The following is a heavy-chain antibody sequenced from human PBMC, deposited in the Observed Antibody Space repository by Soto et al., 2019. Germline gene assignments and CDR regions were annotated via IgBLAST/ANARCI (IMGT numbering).Heavy chain of an antibody. CDR1: GCTFSSYG. Sequence: QVQLVESGGGVVQPGRSLRLSCAASGCTFSSYGMHWVRQAPGKGLEWVAVISYDGSNKYYADSVKGRFTISRDNSKNTLYLQMNSLRAEDTAVYYCEKARPRYCTNGPCEDFDYGMDVWGQGTTVTVSS. V-gene: IGHV3-30*18. CDR3: EKARPRYCTNGPCEDFDYGMDV. D-gene: IGHD2-8*01. J-gene: IGHJ6*02. CDR2: ISYDGSNK.